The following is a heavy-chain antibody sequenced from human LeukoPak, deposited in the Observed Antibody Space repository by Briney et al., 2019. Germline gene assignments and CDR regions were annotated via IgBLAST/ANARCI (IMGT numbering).Heavy chain of an antibody. D-gene: IGHD5-18*01. CDR3: AREIHDRILDY. V-gene: IGHV3-48*01. CDR2: ISSSSSTI. CDR1: GFTFSSYS. Sequence: PGGSLRLSCAASGFTFSSYSMNWVRQAPGKGLEWVSYISSSSSTIYYADSVKGRFTISRDNAKNSLYLQMNSLRAEDTAVYYCAREIHDRILDYWGQGTLVTVSS. J-gene: IGHJ4*02.